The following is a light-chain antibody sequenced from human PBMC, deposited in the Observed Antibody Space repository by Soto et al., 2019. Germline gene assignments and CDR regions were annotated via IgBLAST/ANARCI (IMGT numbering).Light chain of an antibody. CDR1: QSISSSY. Sequence: EIVLTQSPGTLSLSPGEGATLSCRTSQSISSSYLSWFQQRPGQAPRVLIYGASKRASGIPDRFSGSGSGTDFTLTISSLEPEDFAVYYCQYYGRSPPYTFGQGTKLDIK. V-gene: IGKV3-20*01. J-gene: IGKJ2*01. CDR2: GAS. CDR3: QYYGRSPPYT.